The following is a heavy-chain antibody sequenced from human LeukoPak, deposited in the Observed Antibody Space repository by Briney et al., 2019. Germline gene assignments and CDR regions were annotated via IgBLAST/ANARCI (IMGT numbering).Heavy chain of an antibody. CDR3: VRGWFLSVWSYHWDV. Sequence: PGGSLRLSCVASGLTVSNHWMSWVRQAPGKGLEWVANIKEDGSEKYYVDSVKGRFTISRDDAKNSLYLEINSLRVEDTAVYYCVRGWFLSVWSYHWDVWGQGTTVTVTS. CDR2: IKEDGSEK. V-gene: IGHV3-7*01. J-gene: IGHJ6*02. D-gene: IGHD3-10*01. CDR1: GLTVSNHW.